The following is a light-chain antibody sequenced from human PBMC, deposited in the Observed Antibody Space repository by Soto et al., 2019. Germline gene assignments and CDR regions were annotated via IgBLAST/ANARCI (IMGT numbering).Light chain of an antibody. CDR2: EAS. V-gene: IGKV1-5*01. CDR1: QSITSL. Sequence: DIQMTQSPSTLSASVGDRVTITCRASQSITSLLSWFQQKPGKAPKLLIYEASSLESGVPSRFSGSGSGTEFTLTISSLQPDDSATYYCQQNYSYPLTFGQGTKVEIK. CDR3: QQNYSYPLT. J-gene: IGKJ1*01.